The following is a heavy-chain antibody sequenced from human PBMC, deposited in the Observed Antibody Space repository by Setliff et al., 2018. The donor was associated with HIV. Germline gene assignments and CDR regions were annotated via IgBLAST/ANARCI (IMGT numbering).Heavy chain of an antibody. CDR1: GGSVNIFY. Sequence: PSETLSLTCTVSGGSVNIFYWSWIRQPPGKGLEWLGYIHYSGSTYYNPPPKSRVTISMDTSKQFSLKVRSLAAADTAVYYCARSNSGSGTGRGYYYHMDVWGQGTLVTVSS. D-gene: IGHD3-9*01. J-gene: IGHJ6*03. CDR2: IHYSGST. V-gene: IGHV4-59*08. CDR3: ARSNSGSGTGRGYYYHMDV.